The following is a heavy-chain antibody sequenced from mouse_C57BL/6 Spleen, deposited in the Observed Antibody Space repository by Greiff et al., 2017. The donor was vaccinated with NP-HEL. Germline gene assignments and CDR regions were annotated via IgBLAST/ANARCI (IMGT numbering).Heavy chain of an antibody. J-gene: IGHJ2*01. CDR2: INPSNGGT. Sequence: QVQLQQPGTELVKPGASVKLSSKASAYPFPSSWMHWVKQRPGQGLEWIGNINPSNGGTNYNEKFKSKATLTVDKSSSTAYMQLSSLTSEDSAVYYCARRGSSYFDYWGQGTTLTVSS. CDR1: AYPFPSSW. V-gene: IGHV1-53*01. D-gene: IGHD1-1*01. CDR3: ARRGSSYFDY.